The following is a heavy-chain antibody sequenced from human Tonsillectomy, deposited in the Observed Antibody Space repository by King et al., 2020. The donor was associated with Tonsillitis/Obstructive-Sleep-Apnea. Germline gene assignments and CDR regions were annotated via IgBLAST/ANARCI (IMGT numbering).Heavy chain of an antibody. J-gene: IGHJ4*02. CDR2: LWNDESKK. Sequence: VQLVESGGGVVQPGRSLRLSCAVSGFTLRSYGMHWVRQAPGKGLEWVAVLWNDESKKYYAESVKGRFAISRDNSKNTLFLQMDSLRPDDTAVYYCAKETGGTGIQVGYFDNWGQGTLVTVS. CDR1: GFTLRSYG. V-gene: IGHV3-33*06. D-gene: IGHD1-1*01. CDR3: AKETGGTGIQVGYFDN.